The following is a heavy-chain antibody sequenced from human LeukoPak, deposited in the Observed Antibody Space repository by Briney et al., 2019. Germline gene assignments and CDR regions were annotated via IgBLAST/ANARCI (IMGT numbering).Heavy chain of an antibody. CDR3: ARQPPRDGYNSGAYYFDY. J-gene: IGHJ4*02. V-gene: IGHV1-69*04. CDR2: IIPILGIA. D-gene: IGHD5-24*01. CDR1: GGTFSSYA. Sequence: GSSVKVSCKASGGTFSSYAISWVRQAPGQGLEWMGRIIPILGIANYAQKFQGRVTKTTETSTRTAYMELRSLRSDDTAVYYCARQPPRDGYNSGAYYFDYWGQGTLVTVSS.